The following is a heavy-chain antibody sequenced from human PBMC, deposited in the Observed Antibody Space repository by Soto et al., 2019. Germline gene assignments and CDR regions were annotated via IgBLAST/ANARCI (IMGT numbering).Heavy chain of an antibody. V-gene: IGHV4-59*01. CDR2: IYYSGNT. Sequence: QVQLQESGPGLVKPSETLSLTCTVSGGSINNYYWSWIRQPPGKGLEWIGYIYYSGNTNYNPSLKGRVTISIDTSKNQFSLKLSSLTAVDTSVYYCARAKWAVAVYYFDYWGQGTLVTVSA. D-gene: IGHD6-19*01. CDR3: ARAKWAVAVYYFDY. J-gene: IGHJ4*02. CDR1: GGSINNYY.